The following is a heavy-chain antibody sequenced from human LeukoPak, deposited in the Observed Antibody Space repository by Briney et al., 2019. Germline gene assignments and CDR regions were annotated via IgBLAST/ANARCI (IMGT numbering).Heavy chain of an antibody. V-gene: IGHV3-30-3*01. CDR3: ARDRQPRDFWSGYSYRLENLGYMDV. CDR2: ISYDGSNK. Sequence: GGSLRLSCAASGFTFSSYAMHWVRQAPGKGLEWVAVISYDGSNKYYADSVKGRFTISRDNSKNTLYLQMNSLRAEDTAVYYCARDRQPRDFWSGYSYRLENLGYMDVWGKGTTVTVSS. CDR1: GFTFSSYA. D-gene: IGHD3-3*01. J-gene: IGHJ6*03.